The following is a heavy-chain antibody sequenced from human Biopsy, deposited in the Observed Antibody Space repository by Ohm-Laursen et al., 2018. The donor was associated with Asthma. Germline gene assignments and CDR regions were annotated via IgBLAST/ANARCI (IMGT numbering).Heavy chain of an antibody. CDR1: GYTFTGYY. J-gene: IGHJ4*02. CDR2: INPKTGDT. CDR3: ARGRMYVCYGGACYSDAFDY. Sequence: ASVKVSCKASGYTFTGYYIHWVRQAPGQGLEWMGRINPKTGDTDYAQKFQGSVTMTRDTSISTAYMELSRLRSDDSALYYCARGRMYVCYGGACYSDAFDYWGQGTLVTVSS. D-gene: IGHD2-15*01. V-gene: IGHV1-2*06.